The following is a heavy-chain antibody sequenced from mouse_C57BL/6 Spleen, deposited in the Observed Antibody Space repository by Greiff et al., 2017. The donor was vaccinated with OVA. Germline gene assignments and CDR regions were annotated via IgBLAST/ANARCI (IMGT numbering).Heavy chain of an antibody. CDR1: GYSITSGYY. D-gene: IGHD3-3*01. CDR2: ISYDGSN. V-gene: IGHV3-6*01. J-gene: IGHJ2*01. Sequence: EVKLQESGPGLVKPSQSLSLTCSVTGYSITSGYYWNWIRQFPGNKLEWMGYISYDGSNNYNPSLKNRISITRDTSKNQFFLKLNSVTTEDTATYYCARGGWFDYWGQGTTLTVSS. CDR3: ARGGWFDY.